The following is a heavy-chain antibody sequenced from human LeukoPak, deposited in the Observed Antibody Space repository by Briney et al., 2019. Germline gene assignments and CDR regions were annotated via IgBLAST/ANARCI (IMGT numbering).Heavy chain of an antibody. J-gene: IGHJ4*02. Sequence: SETLSLTCAVYGGSFSGYYWSWIRQPPGKGLEWIGEINHSGSTNYNPSLKSRVTISVDTSKNQFSMELSSVSAEDTAVYYCARTAYYDSSGRDYWGQGTLVTVSS. V-gene: IGHV4-34*01. D-gene: IGHD3-22*01. CDR3: ARTAYYDSSGRDY. CDR1: GGSFSGYY. CDR2: INHSGST.